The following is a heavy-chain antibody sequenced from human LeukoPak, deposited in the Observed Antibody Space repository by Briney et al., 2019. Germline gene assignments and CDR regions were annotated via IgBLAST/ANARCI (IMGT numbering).Heavy chain of an antibody. J-gene: IGHJ4*02. D-gene: IGHD3-10*01. CDR3: AREWAGYGSGSYYYY. Sequence: GASVKVSCKASGYTFTSYAMHWVRQAPGQRLEWMGWINAGNGNTKYSQKFQGRVTITRDTSASTAYMELSSLRSEDTAIYYCAREWAGYGSGSYYYYWGQGTLVTVSS. CDR1: GYTFTSYA. V-gene: IGHV1-3*01. CDR2: INAGNGNT.